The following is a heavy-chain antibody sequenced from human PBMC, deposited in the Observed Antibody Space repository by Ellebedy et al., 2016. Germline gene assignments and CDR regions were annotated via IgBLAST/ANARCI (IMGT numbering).Heavy chain of an antibody. J-gene: IGHJ4*02. D-gene: IGHD3-22*01. Sequence: GESLKISXAASGFTFSSYGMHWVRQAPGKGLEWVAVISYDGSKKYYADSVKGRFTISRDNSNNTLYLQMNSLRAEDTAVYYCAKGAYRPAYDNSDYYDTPYTPDYWGQGTLVTVSS. V-gene: IGHV3-30*18. CDR1: GFTFSSYG. CDR2: ISYDGSKK. CDR3: AKGAYRPAYDNSDYYDTPYTPDY.